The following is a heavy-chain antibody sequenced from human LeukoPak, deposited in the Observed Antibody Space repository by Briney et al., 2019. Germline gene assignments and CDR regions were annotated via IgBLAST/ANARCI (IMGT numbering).Heavy chain of an antibody. CDR1: GGSISSGDYY. D-gene: IGHD2-2*01. Sequence: SQTPSLTCTVSGGSISSGDYYWSWIRQPPGKGLEWIGYIYYSGSTYYNPSLKSRVTISVDTSKNQFSLKLSSVTAVDTAVYYCAREGYCSSTSCLDYWGQGTLVTVSS. V-gene: IGHV4-30-4*01. CDR3: AREGYCSSTSCLDY. CDR2: IYYSGST. J-gene: IGHJ4*02.